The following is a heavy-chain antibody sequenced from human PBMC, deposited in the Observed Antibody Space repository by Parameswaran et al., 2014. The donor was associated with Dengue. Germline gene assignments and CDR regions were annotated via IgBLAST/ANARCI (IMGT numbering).Heavy chain of an antibody. V-gene: IGHV4-34*01. Sequence: RWIRQPPGKGLEWIGEINHSGSTNYNPSLKSRVTISVDTSKNQFSLKLSSVTAADTAVYYCARGITYQPRYYYYYYGMDVWGQGTTVTVSS. J-gene: IGHJ6*02. CDR2: INHSGST. CDR3: ARGITYQPRYYYYYYGMDV. D-gene: IGHD2-2*01.